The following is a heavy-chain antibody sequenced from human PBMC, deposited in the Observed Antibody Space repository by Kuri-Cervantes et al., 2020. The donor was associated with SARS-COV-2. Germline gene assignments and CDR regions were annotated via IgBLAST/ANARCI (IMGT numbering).Heavy chain of an antibody. CDR3: ARVLVRAFYYFYAVDV. CDR2: ISDDGSKT. J-gene: IGHJ6*02. V-gene: IGHV3-30-3*01. Sequence: GGSLRLSCAAPGFTFNNHALYWVRQAPGKGLEWVAVISDDGSKTYYRDSVKGRFTISRDTSKNTLFLQMNSLRPDDTGVYFCARVLVRAFYYFYAVDVWGQGTTVTVSS. CDR1: GFTFNNHA. D-gene: IGHD2-21*01.